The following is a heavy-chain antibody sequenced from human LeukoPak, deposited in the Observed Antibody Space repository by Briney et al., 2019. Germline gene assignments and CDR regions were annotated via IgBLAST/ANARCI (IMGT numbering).Heavy chain of an antibody. CDR3: ARGLRYYYDSSGYYSPGFVDY. CDR2: INHSGST. V-gene: IGHV4-34*01. CDR1: GGSFSGYY. D-gene: IGHD3-22*01. J-gene: IGHJ4*02. Sequence: SETLSLTCAVYGGSFSGYYWSWIRQPPGKGLGWIGEINHSGSTNYNPSLKSRVTISVDTSKNQFSLKLSSVTAADTAVYYCARGLRYYYDSSGYYSPGFVDYWGQGTLVTVSS.